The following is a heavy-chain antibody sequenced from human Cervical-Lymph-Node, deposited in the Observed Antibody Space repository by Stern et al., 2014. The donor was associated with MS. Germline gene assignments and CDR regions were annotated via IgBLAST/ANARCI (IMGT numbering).Heavy chain of an antibody. CDR3: TRTARGCSTTSCLDP. J-gene: IGHJ5*02. D-gene: IGHD2-2*01. CDR2: IRSKAKSHAT. V-gene: IGHV3-73*01. CDR1: GFTFSGAV. Sequence: VQLGQSGGGLVQPGGSLKLSCAASGFTFSGAVLHWVRQASGKGLEWIGRIRSKAKSHATTYAASVEGRFTISRDDSKNTAYLQMNSLKTDDTAVYYCTRTARGCSTTSCLDPWGQGTLVIVS.